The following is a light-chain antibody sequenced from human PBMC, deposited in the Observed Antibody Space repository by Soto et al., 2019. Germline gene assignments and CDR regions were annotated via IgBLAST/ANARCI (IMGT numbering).Light chain of an antibody. J-gene: IGKJ5*01. CDR2: GAS. V-gene: IGKV3D-15*01. CDR3: QQYNNWPPST. CDR1: QSVSSN. Sequence: ELVMTQSPATLSVSPGERATLSCSASQSVSSNLAWYQQKPGQAPRLLIYGASNRATGIPDRFSGSGSGTDFTLTISRLEPEDFAVYYCQQYNNWPPSTFGQGTRLEIK.